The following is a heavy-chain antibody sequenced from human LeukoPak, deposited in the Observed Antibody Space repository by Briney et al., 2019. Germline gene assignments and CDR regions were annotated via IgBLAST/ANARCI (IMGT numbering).Heavy chain of an antibody. J-gene: IGHJ4*02. CDR1: GGSISSYY. CDR3: ARNRFGWSINGYYFDY. CDR2: IYYSGRT. V-gene: IGHV4-59*01. Sequence: PSETLSLTCTVSGGSISSYYWSWIRQPPGKGLEWIGYIYYSGRTDYNPPLKSRVTISIDTSKNQFSLKLSSVTAADTAVYYCARNRFGWSINGYYFDYWGQGILVTVSS. D-gene: IGHD2-15*01.